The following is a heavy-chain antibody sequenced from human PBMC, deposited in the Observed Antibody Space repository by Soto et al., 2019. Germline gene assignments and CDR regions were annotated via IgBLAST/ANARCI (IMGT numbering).Heavy chain of an antibody. CDR3: ARDCTNGVCYTGYYYYYYGMDV. CDR1: GFTFSSYG. V-gene: IGHV3-33*01. CDR2: IWYDGSNK. D-gene: IGHD2-8*01. J-gene: IGHJ6*02. Sequence: GGSLRLSCAASGFTFSSYGMHWVRQAPGKGLEWVAVIWYDGSNKYYADSVKGRFTISRDNSKNTLYLQMNSLRAEDTAVYYCARDCTNGVCYTGYYYYYYGMDVWGQGTTVTVS.